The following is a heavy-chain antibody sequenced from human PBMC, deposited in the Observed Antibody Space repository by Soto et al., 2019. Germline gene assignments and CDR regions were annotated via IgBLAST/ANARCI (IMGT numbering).Heavy chain of an antibody. D-gene: IGHD6-19*01. CDR3: ARAAEQYYFDY. CDR1: GGTFSSYT. V-gene: IGHV1-69*02. J-gene: IGHJ4*02. Sequence: ASVKVSCKASGGTFSSYTISWVRQAPGQGLEWMGRIIPILGIANYAQKFQGRVTITADKSTSTAYMELSSLRSEDTAVYYCARAAEQYYFDYWGQGTLVTVSS. CDR2: IIPILGIA.